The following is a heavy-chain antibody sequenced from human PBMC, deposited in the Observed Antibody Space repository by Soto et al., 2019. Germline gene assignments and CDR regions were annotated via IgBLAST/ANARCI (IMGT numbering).Heavy chain of an antibody. CDR2: ISAYNGNT. J-gene: IGHJ6*02. D-gene: IGHD6-13*01. CDR3: ARRNKAAAAGIYYYYGMDV. CDR1: GYTITSYG. V-gene: IGHV1-18*04. Sequence: QVQLVQSGAEVKKPGASVKVSCKASGYTITSYGISWVRQAPGQGLEWMGWISAYNGNTNYAQKLQGRVTMTTDTSTSTAYMELRSLRSDDTAVYYCARRNKAAAAGIYYYYGMDVWGQGTTVTVSS.